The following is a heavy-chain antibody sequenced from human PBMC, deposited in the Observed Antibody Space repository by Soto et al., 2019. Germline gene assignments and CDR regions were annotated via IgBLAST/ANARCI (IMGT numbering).Heavy chain of an antibody. CDR3: ARGRQWQRNSADSFDI. J-gene: IGHJ3*02. CDR2: INHSGST. V-gene: IGHV4-34*01. CDR1: GGSFSGYY. D-gene: IGHD6-19*01. Sequence: SETLSLTCAVYGGSFSGYYWSWIRQPPGKGLEWIGEINHSGSTNYNPSLKSRVTISVDTSKNQFSLKLSSVTAADTAVYYCARGRQWQRNSADSFDIWGQGTMVTVSS.